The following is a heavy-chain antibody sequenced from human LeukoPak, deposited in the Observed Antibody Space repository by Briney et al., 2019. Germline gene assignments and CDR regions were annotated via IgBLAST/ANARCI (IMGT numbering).Heavy chain of an antibody. J-gene: IGHJ4*02. V-gene: IGHV1-46*01. D-gene: IGHD2-15*01. CDR3: ARTRGLVVVAAPFDY. CDR2: INPSGGST. CDR1: GYTFTSYY. Sequence: GASVKVSCKASGYTFTSYYMHWVRQAPGQGLEWMGIINPSGGSTSYAQKFQGRVTMTRDTSTSTVYMELSSLRSEDTAVYYCARTRGLVVVAAPFDYWGQGTLVTVSS.